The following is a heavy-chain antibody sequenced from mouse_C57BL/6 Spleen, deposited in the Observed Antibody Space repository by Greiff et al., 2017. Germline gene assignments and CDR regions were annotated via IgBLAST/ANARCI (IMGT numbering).Heavy chain of an antibody. J-gene: IGHJ2*01. CDR2: INPSSGYT. Sequence: VQLQQSGAELARPGASVKMSCKASGYTFTSYTMHWVNQRPGQGLEWIGYINPSSGYTKYNQKFKDKATLTADKSSSTAYMQLSSLTSEDSAVYYCARGGQDYWGQGTTLTVSS. V-gene: IGHV1-4*01. CDR3: ARGGQDY. CDR1: GYTFTSYT.